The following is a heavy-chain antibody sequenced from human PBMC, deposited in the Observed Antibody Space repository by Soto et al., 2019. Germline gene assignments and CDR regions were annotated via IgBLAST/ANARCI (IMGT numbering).Heavy chain of an antibody. Sequence: GGSLRLSCAASGFTFSSYGMHWVRQAPGKGPEWVAVISYDGSNKYYADSVKGRFTISRDNSKNTLYLQMNSLRAEDTAVYYCAKDASGERFLEWLAGMDVWGQGTTVTVSS. D-gene: IGHD3-3*01. CDR2: ISYDGSNK. CDR1: GFTFSSYG. J-gene: IGHJ6*02. CDR3: AKDASGERFLEWLAGMDV. V-gene: IGHV3-30*18.